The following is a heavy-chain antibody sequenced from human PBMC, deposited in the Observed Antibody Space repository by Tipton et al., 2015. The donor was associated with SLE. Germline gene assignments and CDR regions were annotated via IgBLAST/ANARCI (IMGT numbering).Heavy chain of an antibody. CDR3: ARDPGIAVAGWYFDY. V-gene: IGHV4-59*11. Sequence: LRLSCTVSGGSISSQYWSWIRQPPGKGLEWIGYFYYSGSTNYKPSLKSRVTISVDTSKNQFSLKLSSVTAADTAVYYCARDPGIAVAGWYFDYWGQGTLVTVSS. D-gene: IGHD6-19*01. CDR2: FYYSGST. J-gene: IGHJ4*02. CDR1: GGSISSQY.